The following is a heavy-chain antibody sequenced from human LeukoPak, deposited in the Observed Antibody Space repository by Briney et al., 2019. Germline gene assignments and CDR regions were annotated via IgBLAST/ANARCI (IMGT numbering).Heavy chain of an antibody. J-gene: IGHJ4*02. D-gene: IGHD6-19*01. CDR1: GGSISSYY. CDR2: IYYSGST. Sequence: PETLSLTCTVSGGSISSYYWSWIRQPPGKGLEWIGYIYYSGSTNYNPSLKSRVTISVDTSKNQFSLKLSSVTAADTAVYYCARPGSGWSYFDYWGQGTLVTVSS. CDR3: ARPGSGWSYFDY. V-gene: IGHV4-59*08.